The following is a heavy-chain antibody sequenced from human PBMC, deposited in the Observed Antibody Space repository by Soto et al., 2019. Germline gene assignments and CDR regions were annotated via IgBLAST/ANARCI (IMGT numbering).Heavy chain of an antibody. V-gene: IGHV4-31*03. D-gene: IGHD1-26*01. CDR2: IYYSGST. Sequence: TLSLTCTVSGGSISSGGYYWSRIRQHPGKGLEWIGYIYYSGSTYYNPSLKSRVTISVDTSKNQFSLKLSSVTAADTAVYYCARVALLYYGMDVWGQGTTVTVSS. CDR1: GGSISSGGYY. J-gene: IGHJ6*02. CDR3: ARVALLYYGMDV.